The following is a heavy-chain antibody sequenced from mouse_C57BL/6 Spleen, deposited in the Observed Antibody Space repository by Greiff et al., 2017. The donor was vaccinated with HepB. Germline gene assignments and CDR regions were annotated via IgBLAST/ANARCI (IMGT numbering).Heavy chain of an antibody. Sequence: VKLMESGPGLVQPSQSLSITCTVSGFSFTSYGVHWVRQSPGKGLEWLGVIWSGGSTDDNAAFISRLSISKDNSKSQVFFQMNSLQADDTAIYYCARNPPIYYGNPYAMDYWGQGTSVTVSS. D-gene: IGHD2-1*01. J-gene: IGHJ4*01. CDR3: ARNPPIYYGNPYAMDY. V-gene: IGHV2-2*01. CDR2: IWSGGST. CDR1: GFSFTSYG.